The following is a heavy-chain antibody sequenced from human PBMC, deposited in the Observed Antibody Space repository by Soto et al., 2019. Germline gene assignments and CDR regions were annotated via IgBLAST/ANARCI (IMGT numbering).Heavy chain of an antibody. CDR3: AKVLGRVMEPYYFDY. Sequence: EVQLLESGGGLVQPGGSLRLSCAASGFTFSSYAMSWVRKAPGKGLEWVSAISGSGGSTYYADSEKGRFTISRDNSKNTLYLQMNSLRAEDTAVYYCAKVLGRVMEPYYFDYGGQGTLVTVSS. D-gene: IGHD1-1*01. J-gene: IGHJ4*02. CDR2: ISGSGGST. CDR1: GFTFSSYA. V-gene: IGHV3-23*01.